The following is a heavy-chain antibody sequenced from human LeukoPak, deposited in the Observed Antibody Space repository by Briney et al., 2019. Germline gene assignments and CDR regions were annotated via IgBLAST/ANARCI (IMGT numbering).Heavy chain of an antibody. J-gene: IGHJ5*02. CDR2: ISAYNGNT. Sequence: ASVKVSCKASGGTFSSYAISWVRQAPGQGLEWMGWISAYNGNTNYAQKLQGRVTMTTDTSTSTAYMELRSLRSDDTAVYYCARDLAVAGDNWFDPWGQGTLVTVSS. V-gene: IGHV1-18*01. CDR3: ARDLAVAGDNWFDP. CDR1: GGTFSSYA. D-gene: IGHD6-19*01.